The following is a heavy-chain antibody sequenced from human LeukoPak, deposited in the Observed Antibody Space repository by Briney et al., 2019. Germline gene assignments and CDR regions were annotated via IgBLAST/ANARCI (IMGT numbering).Heavy chain of an antibody. CDR2: IYYTGST. CDR1: GGSVSDYY. D-gene: IGHD6-13*01. CDR3: ARKGRIGAAAGYNWFDP. Sequence: PSETLSLTCTISGGSVSDYYWSWIRQSPGKGLEWIGYIYYTGSTTYNPSLKSRVTISVDTSKNQFSLKLRSVTAADTAVYYCARKGRIGAAAGYNWFDPWGQGTLVTVSS. V-gene: IGHV4-59*02. J-gene: IGHJ5*02.